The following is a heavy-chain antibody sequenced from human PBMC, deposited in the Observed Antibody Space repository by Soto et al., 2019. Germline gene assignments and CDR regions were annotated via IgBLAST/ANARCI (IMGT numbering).Heavy chain of an antibody. CDR1: GFTFSSCA. CDR2: ISYDGSNK. CDR3: ARGGGYSYVKGGYYFDY. Sequence: PGASLRHYYKASGFTFSSCAMHWIRKAPGKGLEWVAVISYDGSNKYYADSVKGRFTISRDNSKNTLYLQMNSLRAEDTAVYYCARGGGYSYVKGGYYFDYWGQGT. D-gene: IGHD5-18*01. V-gene: IGHV3-30-3*01. J-gene: IGHJ4*02.